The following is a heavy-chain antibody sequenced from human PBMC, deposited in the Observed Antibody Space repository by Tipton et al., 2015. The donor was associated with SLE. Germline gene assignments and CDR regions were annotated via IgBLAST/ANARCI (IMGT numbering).Heavy chain of an antibody. CDR2: IYHSGST. Sequence: TLSLTCAVSGGSISSGGYSWSWIRQPPGKGLGWIGYIYHSGSTYYNPSLKSRVTISVDRSKNQFSLKLSSVTAADTAVYYCARGDRGSQGAFDIWGQGTMVTVSS. V-gene: IGHV4-30-2*01. D-gene: IGHD3-10*01. CDR1: GGSISSGGYS. CDR3: ARGDRGSQGAFDI. J-gene: IGHJ3*02.